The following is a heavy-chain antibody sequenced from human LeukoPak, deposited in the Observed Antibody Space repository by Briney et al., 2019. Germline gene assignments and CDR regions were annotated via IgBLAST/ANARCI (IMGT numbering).Heavy chain of an antibody. CDR2: INPSGSST. CDR3: ARVSGYSSSWPYYFDY. Sequence: ASVTVSCKATGYTCTSYYMHSVRQAPGQGLEWVGIINPSGSSTSYAQKFQGRVTMTRDTSTSTVYMELSSLRSEDTAVYYCARVSGYSSSWPYYFDYWGQGTLVTVSS. CDR1: GYTCTSYY. J-gene: IGHJ4*02. V-gene: IGHV1-46*01. D-gene: IGHD6-13*01.